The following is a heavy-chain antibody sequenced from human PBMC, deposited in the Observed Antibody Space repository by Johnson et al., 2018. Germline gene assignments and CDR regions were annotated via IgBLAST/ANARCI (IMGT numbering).Heavy chain of an antibody. Sequence: VQLVESGGGVVQPGRSLRLSCAASGFTFSSYGMHWVRQAPGKGLEWVAVISYDGSNKYYADSVKGRFTISRDNSKNTLYLQMNSLRAEDTAVYYCAKVAYDSSCYYSYPAFDIWGQGTMVTVSS. CDR3: AKVAYDSSCYYSYPAFDI. V-gene: IGHV3-30*18. D-gene: IGHD3-22*01. CDR2: ISYDGSNK. J-gene: IGHJ3*02. CDR1: GFTFSSYG.